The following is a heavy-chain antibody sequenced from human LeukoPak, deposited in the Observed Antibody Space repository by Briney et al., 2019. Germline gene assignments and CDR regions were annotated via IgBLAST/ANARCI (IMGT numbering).Heavy chain of an antibody. CDR2: IYYSGST. J-gene: IGHJ2*01. V-gene: IGHV4-30-4*01. CDR1: GGSISSGDYY. CDR3: ASDSSGYWYFDL. D-gene: IGHD3-22*01. Sequence: SETLSLTCTVSGGSISSGDYYWSWIRQPPGKGLEWIGYIYYSGSTYYNPSLKSRVTISVDTSKNQFSLRLSSVTAADTAVYYCASDSSGYWYFDLWGRGTLVTVSS.